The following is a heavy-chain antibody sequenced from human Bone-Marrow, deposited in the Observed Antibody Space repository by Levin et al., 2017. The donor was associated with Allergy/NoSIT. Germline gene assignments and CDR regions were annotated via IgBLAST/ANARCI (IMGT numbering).Heavy chain of an antibody. CDR1: GFTFSSYS. D-gene: IGHD5-12*01. V-gene: IGHV3-48*02. CDR3: ARGGLPGGIVATIHPYYFDY. Sequence: GESLKISCAASGFTFSSYSMNWVRQAPGKGLEWVSYISSSSSTIYYADSVKGRFTISRDNAKNSLYLQMNSLRDEDTAVYYCARGGLPGGIVATIHPYYFDYWGQGTLVTVSS. J-gene: IGHJ4*02. CDR2: ISSSSSTI.